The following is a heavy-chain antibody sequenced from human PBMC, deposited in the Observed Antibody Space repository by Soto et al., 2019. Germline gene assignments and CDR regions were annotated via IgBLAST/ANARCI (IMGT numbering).Heavy chain of an antibody. D-gene: IGHD3-3*01. CDR1: GYTFTGYY. CDR3: ARVSDDFWSGSPLGFDP. CDR2: INPNSGGT. J-gene: IGHJ5*02. V-gene: IGHV1-2*04. Sequence: ASVKVSCKASGYTFTGYYMHRVRQAPGQGLEWMGWINPNSGGTNYAQKFQGWVTMTRDTSISTAYMELSRLRSDDTAVYYCARVSDDFWSGSPLGFDPWGQGTLVTVSS.